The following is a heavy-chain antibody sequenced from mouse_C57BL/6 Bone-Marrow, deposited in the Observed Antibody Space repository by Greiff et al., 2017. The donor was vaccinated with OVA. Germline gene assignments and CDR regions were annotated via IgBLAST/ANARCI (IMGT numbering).Heavy chain of an antibody. CDR2: IYPRSGNT. CDR3: AREVITTGDLDY. CDR1: GYTFTSYG. J-gene: IGHJ2*01. V-gene: IGHV1-81*01. Sequence: VQLQQSGAELVRPGASVKLSCTASGYTFTSYGISWVKQTTGQGLEWIGEIYPRSGNTYYNEKFKGKATLTADKSSSTAYMELRSLTSEDSAVCFCAREVITTGDLDYWGQGTTLTVSS. D-gene: IGHD1-1*01.